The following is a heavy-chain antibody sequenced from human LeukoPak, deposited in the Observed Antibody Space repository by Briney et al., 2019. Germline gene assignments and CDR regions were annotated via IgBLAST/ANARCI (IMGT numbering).Heavy chain of an antibody. CDR2: ISYSGST. J-gene: IGHJ4*02. CDR1: GGSISSYS. Sequence: PSETLSLTCTVSGGSISSYSWSWIRQPPGKGLEWIGYISYSGSTNYDPSLKSRVTISVDPYKNQCSLKLNSVTAADTAVYDCARRVVAGMMGYFDYWGQGTLVTVSS. CDR3: ARRVVAGMMGYFDY. D-gene: IGHD6-19*01. V-gene: IGHV4-59*08.